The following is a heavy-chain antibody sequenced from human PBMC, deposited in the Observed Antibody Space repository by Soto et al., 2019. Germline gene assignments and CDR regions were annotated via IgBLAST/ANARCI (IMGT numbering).Heavy chain of an antibody. V-gene: IGHV4-39*01. CDR2: IYYSGST. D-gene: IGHD3-10*01. CDR3: ARNTQSQRITMVRGVITPYYYYYGMDV. J-gene: IGHJ6*02. Sequence: SETLSLTCTVSGGSISSSSYYWGWIRQPPGKGLEWIGSIYYSGSTYYNPSLKSRVTISVDTSKNQFSLKLSSVTAADTAVYYCARNTQSQRITMVRGVITPYYYYYGMDVWGQGTTVTSP. CDR1: GGSISSSSYY.